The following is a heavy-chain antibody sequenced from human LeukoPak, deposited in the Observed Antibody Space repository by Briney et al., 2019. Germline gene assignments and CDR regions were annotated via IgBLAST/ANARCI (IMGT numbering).Heavy chain of an antibody. V-gene: IGHV1-2*02. J-gene: IGHJ6*03. CDR1: GYTFTGYY. D-gene: IGHD3-10*01. Sequence: ASVKVSCKASGYTFTGYYMHWVRQAPGQGLEWMGWINPNSGGTNYAQKFQGRVTMTRNTSISTAYMELSSLRSEDTAVYYCAMSYGSGTVMHYYYMDVWGKGTTVTISS. CDR2: INPNSGGT. CDR3: AMSYGSGTVMHYYYMDV.